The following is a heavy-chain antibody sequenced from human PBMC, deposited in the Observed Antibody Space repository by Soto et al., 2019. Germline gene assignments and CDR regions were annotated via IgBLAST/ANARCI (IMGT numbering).Heavy chain of an antibody. V-gene: IGHV1-46*01. CDR3: ARAEPCTGRTRYSEYFQR. J-gene: IGHJ1*01. D-gene: IGHD2-8*02. CDR1: GYIFTAYS. Sequence: GASVKVSCKASGYIFTAYSMHWVRRAPGQGLQWMGVVNPRGGSTNYAQKVTGRITLTRDTSRPTFYMALTSLTSEDSALSYCARAEPCTGRTRYSEYFQRRGPGTLLTAST. CDR2: VNPRGGST.